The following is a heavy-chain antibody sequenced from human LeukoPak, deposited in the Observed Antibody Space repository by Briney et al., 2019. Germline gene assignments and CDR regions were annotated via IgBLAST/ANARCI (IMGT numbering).Heavy chain of an antibody. J-gene: IGHJ3*02. CDR3: ARRAMTTYAFDI. Sequence: PSETLSLTCTVSGGSISYSNSYWGWIRQPPGRGLEWIGYIYYSGSTNYNPALKSRVTISVDTSKNQFSLKLSSVTAADTAVYYCARRAMTTYAFDIWGQGTMVTVSS. V-gene: IGHV4-61*05. CDR2: IYYSGST. D-gene: IGHD4-17*01. CDR1: GGSISYSNSY.